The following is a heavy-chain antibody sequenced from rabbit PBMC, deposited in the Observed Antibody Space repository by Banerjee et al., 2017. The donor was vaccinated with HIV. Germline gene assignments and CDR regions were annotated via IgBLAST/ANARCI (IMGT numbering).Heavy chain of an antibody. Sequence: QSLEESGGGLVKPEASLTLTCKASGFSFSNKAVMCWVRQAPGKGLEWIACIYAGSGGSTYYASWANGRFTISKTSSTTVTLQMTSLTAADTATYFCARDVMAGYYLDLWGPGTLVTVS. CDR1: GFSFSNKAV. CDR3: ARDVMAGYYLDL. D-gene: IGHD4-1*01. CDR2: IYAGSGGST. J-gene: IGHJ4*01. V-gene: IGHV1S40*01.